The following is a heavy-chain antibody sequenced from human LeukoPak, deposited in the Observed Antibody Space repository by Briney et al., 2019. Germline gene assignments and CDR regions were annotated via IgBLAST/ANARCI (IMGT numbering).Heavy chain of an antibody. D-gene: IGHD3-9*01. V-gene: IGHV1-24*01. CDR1: GYTLTELS. J-gene: IGHJ4*02. CDR3: ATLYDILTGLDY. Sequence: ASVTVSCTVSGYTLTELSMHWVRQAPGKGLEWMGGFDPEDGETIYAQKFQGRVTMTEDTSTDTAYMELSSLRSEDTAVYYCATLYDILTGLDYWGQGTLVTVSS. CDR2: FDPEDGET.